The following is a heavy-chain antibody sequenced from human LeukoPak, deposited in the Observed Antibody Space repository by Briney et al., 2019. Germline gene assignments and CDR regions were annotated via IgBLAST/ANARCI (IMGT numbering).Heavy chain of an antibody. V-gene: IGHV1-69*13. CDR1: GGTFSSYA. J-gene: IGHJ6*02. D-gene: IGHD6-13*01. CDR3: ARDTSSSWSYYYYGMDV. Sequence: SVKVSCKASGGTFSSYAISWVRQAPGQGLEWMGGIIPIFGTANYAQKFQGRVTITADESTSTAYMELCSLRSEDTAVYYCARDTSSSWSYYYYGMDVWGQGTTVTVSS. CDR2: IIPIFGTA.